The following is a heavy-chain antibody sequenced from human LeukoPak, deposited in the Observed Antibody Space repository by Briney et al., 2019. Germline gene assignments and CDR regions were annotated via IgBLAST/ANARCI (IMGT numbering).Heavy chain of an antibody. J-gene: IGHJ3*02. Sequence: GGFLRLSCAASGFTFNSAWMSWVRQAPGKGLEWVGRIKSKADGVTTDYAAPVKGRFTISRDDSKNTLYLQMNSLKTEDTAVYYCTTEGYSYGYHSFDIWGQGTMVTVSS. CDR3: TTEGYSYGYHSFDI. D-gene: IGHD5-18*01. CDR2: IKSKADGVTT. V-gene: IGHV3-15*01. CDR1: GFTFNSAW.